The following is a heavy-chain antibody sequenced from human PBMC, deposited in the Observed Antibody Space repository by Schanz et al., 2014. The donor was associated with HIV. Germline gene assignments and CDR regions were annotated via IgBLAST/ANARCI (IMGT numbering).Heavy chain of an antibody. D-gene: IGHD6-13*01. V-gene: IGHV1-2*02. CDR1: AYTFTGYY. CDR2: INAKSGNT. Sequence: QLQLVQSGAGVKKPGASVKVSCKASAYTFTGYYMHWVRQAPEQGLEWIGWINAKSGNTNYAQKSQGRVTMTRDTSPSVGYMELRRLRSDDTAVYYCARTSSWANRAWWYFDLWGRGTLVTVSS. J-gene: IGHJ2*01. CDR3: ARTSSWANRAWWYFDL.